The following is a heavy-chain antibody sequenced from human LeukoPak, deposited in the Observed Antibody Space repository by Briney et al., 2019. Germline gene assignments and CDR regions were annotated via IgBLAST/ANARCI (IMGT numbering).Heavy chain of an antibody. CDR1: GGSISSYY. D-gene: IGHD5-18*01. J-gene: IGHJ4*02. V-gene: IGHV4-59*01. CDR2: IYYSGST. Sequence: SETLSLTCTVSGGSISSYYWSWIRQAPGKGLEWIGYIYYSGSTNYNPSLKSRVTISVGTSKNQFSLKLNSVTAADTAVYYCARDSEYNYCFDYWGQGTLVTVSS. CDR3: ARDSEYNYCFDY.